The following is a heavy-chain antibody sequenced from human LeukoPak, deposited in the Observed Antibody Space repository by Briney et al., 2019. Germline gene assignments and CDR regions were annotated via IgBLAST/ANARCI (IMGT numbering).Heavy chain of an antibody. CDR2: ISSSSSTI. CDR3: ARDPHIAAAGTIFDY. D-gene: IGHD6-13*01. Sequence: GGSLRLSCAVSGFTFSSCSMNWVRQAPGKGLEWVSYISSSSSTIYYADSVKGRFTISRDNAKNSLYLQMNGLRDEDSAVYYCARDPHIAAAGTIFDYWGQGTLVTVSS. CDR1: GFTFSSCS. J-gene: IGHJ4*02. V-gene: IGHV3-48*02.